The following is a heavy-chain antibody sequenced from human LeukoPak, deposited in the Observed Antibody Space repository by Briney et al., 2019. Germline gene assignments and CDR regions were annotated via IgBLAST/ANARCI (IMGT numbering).Heavy chain of an antibody. CDR3: ARRAGAYSHPYDY. CDR1: GFTFSRNS. D-gene: IGHD4/OR15-4a*01. Sequence: PGGSLRLSCAASGFTFSRNSMTWVRQAPGKGLEWVSSISTSSSYIYYADSVKGRFTISRDNAKKLLYLQMNSLRAEDTAVYYCARRAGAYSHPYDYWGQGTLVTVSS. J-gene: IGHJ4*02. CDR2: ISTSSSYI. V-gene: IGHV3-21*04.